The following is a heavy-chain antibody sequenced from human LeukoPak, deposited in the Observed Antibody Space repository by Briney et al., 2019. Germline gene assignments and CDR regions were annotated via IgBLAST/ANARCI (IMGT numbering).Heavy chain of an antibody. V-gene: IGHV1-2*02. D-gene: IGHD1-7*01. CDR3: ARDLTGTTGWFDP. J-gene: IGHJ5*02. Sequence: ASVKVSCKSSGYTFTGYYMHWVRQAPGQGLEWMGWINPNSGGTNYAQKFQGRVTTTRDTSISTAYMELSRLRSDDTAVYYCARDLTGTTGWFDPWGQGTLVTVSS. CDR2: INPNSGGT. CDR1: GYTFTGYY.